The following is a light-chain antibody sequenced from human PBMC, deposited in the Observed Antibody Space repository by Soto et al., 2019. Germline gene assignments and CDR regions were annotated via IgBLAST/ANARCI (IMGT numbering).Light chain of an antibody. V-gene: IGKV3-11*01. CDR1: QSVSSY. J-gene: IGKJ4*01. CDR2: DAS. Sequence: EIVLTQSPATLSLSPGERSTVSCRASQSVSSYLAGYQQKPGQAPRLLIYDASNRATGIPARFSGSGSGTDFILAISSLEPEDFAVYYCQQRSNWPLTFGGGTKVEIK. CDR3: QQRSNWPLT.